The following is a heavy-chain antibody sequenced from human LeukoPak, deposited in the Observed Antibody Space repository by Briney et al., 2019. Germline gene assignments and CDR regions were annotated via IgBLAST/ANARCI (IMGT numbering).Heavy chain of an antibody. CDR3: ARESPGNFDF. D-gene: IGHD1-26*01. CDR1: GYTFNAYY. CDR2: ISAHTGDT. V-gene: IGHV1-18*04. Sequence: ASVRVSCKASGYTFNAYYVHWVRQAPGQGLEWVGWISAHTGDTNYAQKVQGRVTMTTDTSTSTIYVELRSLKSDDTAIYYCARESPGNFDFWGQGTLVTVSS. J-gene: IGHJ4*02.